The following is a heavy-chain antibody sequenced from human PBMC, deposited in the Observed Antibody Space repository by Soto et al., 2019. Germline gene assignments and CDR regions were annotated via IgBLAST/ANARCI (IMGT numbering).Heavy chain of an antibody. CDR1: GYTFTSYY. V-gene: IGHV1-46*01. CDR2: INPSGGST. J-gene: IGHJ4*02. Sequence: QVQLVQSGAEVKKPGASVKVSCKASGYTFTSYYMHWVRQAPGQGLEWMGIINPSGGSTSYAQKFQGRVTMNRDTSTSTVYMELSSLRSEDMAVYYCAVIGTYTVTIDYWGQGTLVTVSS. CDR3: AVIGTYTVTIDY. D-gene: IGHD4-17*01.